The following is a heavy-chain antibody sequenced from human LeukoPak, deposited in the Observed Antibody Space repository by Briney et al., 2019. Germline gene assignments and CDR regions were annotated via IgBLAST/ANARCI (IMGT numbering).Heavy chain of an antibody. Sequence: SETLSLTCTVSGGSISSSSYYWGWIRQPPGKGLEWIGSIYHSGSTYYNPSLKSRVTISVDTSKNQFSLKLSSVTAADTAVYYCAREYGPLDLYYFDYWGQGTLVTVSS. J-gene: IGHJ4*02. D-gene: IGHD3-10*01. CDR2: IYHSGST. CDR1: GGSISSSSYY. V-gene: IGHV4-39*07. CDR3: AREYGPLDLYYFDY.